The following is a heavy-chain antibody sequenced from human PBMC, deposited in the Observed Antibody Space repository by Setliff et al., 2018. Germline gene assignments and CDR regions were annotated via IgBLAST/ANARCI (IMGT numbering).Heavy chain of an antibody. CDR1: GYTFTSHY. V-gene: IGHV1-46*01. CDR3: ARDVFPYHYEGAFDI. CDR2: INPSSGRT. Sequence: ASVTVSCKASGYTFTSHYMHWVRQAPGLGLEWMGTINPSSGRTSYAQKFQGRVTMTRDTSTSTVCMDMSSLRSEDTAVYYCARDVFPYHYEGAFDIWGQGTMVTVSS. J-gene: IGHJ3*02. D-gene: IGHD3-22*01.